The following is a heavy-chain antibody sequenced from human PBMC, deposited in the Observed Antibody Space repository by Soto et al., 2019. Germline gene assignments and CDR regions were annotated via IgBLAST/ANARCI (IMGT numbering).Heavy chain of an antibody. CDR2: IRAHNGKT. Sequence: QVHLVQSGAEVKKPGASVKVSCKGSGYGFTTYGITWVRQAPGQGLEWMAWIRAHNGKTNYAQKLQGRVTVNRDTSTSTAYMELRSLRSDDTAVYYCARGRYGDYWGQGTLVTVSS. D-gene: IGHD1-1*01. CDR1: GYGFTTYG. J-gene: IGHJ4*02. CDR3: ARGRYGDY. V-gene: IGHV1-18*01.